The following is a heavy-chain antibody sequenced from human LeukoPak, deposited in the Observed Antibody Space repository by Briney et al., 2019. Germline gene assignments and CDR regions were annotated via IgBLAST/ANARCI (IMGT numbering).Heavy chain of an antibody. CDR3: VDSYYYDSSADY. J-gene: IGHJ4*02. D-gene: IGHD3-22*01. Sequence: PSETLSLTCTVSGGSISSSSHYWGWIRQPPGKGLEWIGSIYYSGSTYYNPSLKSRVTISVDTSKNQFSLKLSSVTAADTAVYYCVDSYYYDSSADYWGQGTLITVSS. CDR2: IYYSGST. CDR1: GGSISSSSHY. V-gene: IGHV4-39*01.